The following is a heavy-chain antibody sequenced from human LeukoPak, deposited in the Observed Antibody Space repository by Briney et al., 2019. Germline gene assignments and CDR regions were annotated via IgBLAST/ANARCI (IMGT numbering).Heavy chain of an antibody. Sequence: SETLSLTRAVYGGSFSGYYWSWIRQPPGKGLEWIGEINHSGSTNYNPSLKSRVTISVDTSKNQFSLKLSSVTAADTAVYYCARGLLWAVAGTWGQGTLVTVSS. V-gene: IGHV4-34*01. CDR2: INHSGST. D-gene: IGHD6-19*01. J-gene: IGHJ4*02. CDR1: GGSFSGYY. CDR3: ARGLLWAVAGT.